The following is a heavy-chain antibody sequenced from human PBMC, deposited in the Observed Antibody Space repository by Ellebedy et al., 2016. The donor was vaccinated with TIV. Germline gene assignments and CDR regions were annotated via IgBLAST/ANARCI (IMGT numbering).Heavy chain of an antibody. Sequence: SQTLSLTXXISGDSVSSNGAAWYWIRQSPSRGLEWLGRTYYRSRWYDDYAVSVRSRIIIKPDTSKNQFSLHLNSVTPEDTAVYYCARGEYGDYVGKFEYWGQGTLVTVSS. D-gene: IGHD4-17*01. V-gene: IGHV6-1*01. J-gene: IGHJ4*02. CDR3: ARGEYGDYVGKFEY. CDR2: TYYRSRWYD. CDR1: GDSVSSNGAA.